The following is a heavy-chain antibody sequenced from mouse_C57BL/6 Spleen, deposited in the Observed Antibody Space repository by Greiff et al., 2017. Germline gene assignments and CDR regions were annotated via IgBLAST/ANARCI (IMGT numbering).Heavy chain of an antibody. CDR2: INTGSGGT. Sequence: QVQLQQSGAELVRPGTSVKVSCKASGYAFTNYLIEWVKQRPGKGLEWIGVINTGSGGTNYNEKFKGKATLTADKTSSTAYMQLSNLTSEDSAVYYCARNYYGSSYYFDYWGQGTTLTVSS. CDR3: ARNYYGSSYYFDY. J-gene: IGHJ2*01. V-gene: IGHV1-54*01. D-gene: IGHD1-1*01. CDR1: GYAFTNYL.